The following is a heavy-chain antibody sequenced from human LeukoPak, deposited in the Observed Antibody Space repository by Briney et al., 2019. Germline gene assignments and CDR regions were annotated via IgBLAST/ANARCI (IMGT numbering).Heavy chain of an antibody. CDR3: ARVASGSYYPWFDP. J-gene: IGHJ5*02. Sequence: PSETLSLTCTVSGGSISSYYWSWIRQPPGKGLEWIGYIYYSGSTNYNPSLKSRATISVDTSKNQFSLKLSSVTAADTAVYYCARVASGSYYPWFDPWGQGTLVTVSS. CDR2: IYYSGST. V-gene: IGHV4-59*01. D-gene: IGHD1-26*01. CDR1: GGSISSYY.